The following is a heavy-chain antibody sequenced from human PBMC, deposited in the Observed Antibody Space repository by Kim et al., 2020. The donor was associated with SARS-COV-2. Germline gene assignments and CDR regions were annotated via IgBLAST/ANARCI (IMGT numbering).Heavy chain of an antibody. J-gene: IGHJ6*03. CDR1: GFTFRSYS. CDR2: MSSSSSYI. CDR3: AREERSSSHELYDYYYY. V-gene: IGHV3-21*01. Sequence: WGSLRLSCAASGFTFRSYSMNWVRQAPGKGLEWVSSMSSSSSYIYYADSVKVRFTISRDNAKNSLYLQMNSLRADDTSVYYCAREERSSSHELYDYYYY. D-gene: IGHD6-6*01.